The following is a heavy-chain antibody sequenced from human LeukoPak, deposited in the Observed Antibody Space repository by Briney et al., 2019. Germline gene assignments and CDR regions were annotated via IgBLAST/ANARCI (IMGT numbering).Heavy chain of an antibody. V-gene: IGHV3-23*01. D-gene: IGHD3-22*01. J-gene: IGHJ4*02. CDR1: GFTFSSYA. CDR3: AKTTHYYDSSGIFDY. Sequence: PGGSLRLSCAASGFTFSSYAMSWVRQAPGKGLEWVSAISGSGGSTYYADSVKGRSTISRDNSKNTLYLQMNSLRAEDTAVYYCAKTTHYYDSSGIFDYWGQGTLVTVSS. CDR2: ISGSGGST.